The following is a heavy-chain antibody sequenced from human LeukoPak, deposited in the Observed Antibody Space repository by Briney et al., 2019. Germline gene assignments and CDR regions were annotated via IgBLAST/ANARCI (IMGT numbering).Heavy chain of an antibody. Sequence: SQTLSLTCTVSGGSISSGYYYWSWIRQHLGKGLEWIGYIYYSGSTYYNPSLKSRVTISVDTSKNQFSLKLSSVTAADTAVYYCARPPHESYAAFDIWGQGTMVTVSS. D-gene: IGHD3-10*01. CDR2: IYYSGST. J-gene: IGHJ3*02. CDR3: ARPPHESYAAFDI. V-gene: IGHV4-31*03. CDR1: GGSISSGYYY.